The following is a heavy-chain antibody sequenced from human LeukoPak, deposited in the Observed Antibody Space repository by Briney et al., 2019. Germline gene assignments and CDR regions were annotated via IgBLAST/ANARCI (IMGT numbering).Heavy chain of an antibody. J-gene: IGHJ6*03. CDR3: AKNAGYSGSYYMDV. D-gene: IGHD1-26*01. CDR2: ISGSGGST. CDR1: GFTFSSHA. V-gene: IGHV3-23*01. Sequence: GGSLRLSCAASGFTFSSHAMSWVCQAPGKGLEWVSTISGSGGSTYYADSVKGRFTISRDNSKNTLYLQMNSLRAEDTAVYYCAKNAGYSGSYYMDVWGKGTTVTVSS.